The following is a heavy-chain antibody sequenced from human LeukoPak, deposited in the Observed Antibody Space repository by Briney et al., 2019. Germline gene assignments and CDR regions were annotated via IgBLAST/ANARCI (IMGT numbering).Heavy chain of an antibody. D-gene: IGHD2-21*01. CDR2: ISSDGTNK. Sequence: GGSLRLSCVASGFTFRTYAMHWVRQAPGKGLEWIIVISSDGTNKYYADSVKGRFTISRDNSRDTLYLQMNSLRAEDTAVYYCARVQGGSLFWWYWGHGTLVTVSS. V-gene: IGHV3-30*14. J-gene: IGHJ4*01. CDR3: ARVQGGSLFWWY. CDR1: GFTFRTYA.